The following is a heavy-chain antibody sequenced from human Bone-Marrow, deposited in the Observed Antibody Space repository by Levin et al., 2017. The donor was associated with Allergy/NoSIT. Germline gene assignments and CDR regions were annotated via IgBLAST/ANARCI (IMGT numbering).Heavy chain of an antibody. CDR2: IKQDGSEK. V-gene: IGHV3-7*01. CDR1: GFTFSSYW. CDR3: ARDQVVAAFDY. Sequence: ETLSLTCAASGFTFSSYWMSWVRQAPGKGLEWVANIKQDGSEKYYVDSVKGRFTISRDNAKNSLYLQMNSLRAEDTAMYYCARDQVVAAFDYWGQGTLVTVSS. J-gene: IGHJ4*02. D-gene: IGHD2-15*01.